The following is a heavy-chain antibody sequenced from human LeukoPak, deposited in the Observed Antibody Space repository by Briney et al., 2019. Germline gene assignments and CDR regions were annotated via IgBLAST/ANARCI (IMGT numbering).Heavy chain of an antibody. CDR2: IYYSGSA. CDR3: AREFSTNWFDP. V-gene: IGHV4-59*01. J-gene: IGHJ5*02. CDR1: GGSISDYS. Sequence: SETLSLTCTVSGGSISDYSWSWIRQPPGKGLEWIGNIYYSGSADHNPSLKSRVTISRDTSKNQFSLKLTSVTTADTAVYYCAREFSTNWFDPWGQGTLVTVSS.